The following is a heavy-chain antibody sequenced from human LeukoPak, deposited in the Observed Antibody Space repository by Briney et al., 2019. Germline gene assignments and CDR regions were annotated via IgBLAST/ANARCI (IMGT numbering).Heavy chain of an antibody. V-gene: IGHV3-48*03. CDR1: GFTSISYW. Sequence: GGSLRLSCEASGFTSISYWMSWVRQAPGKGLEWVSYISSSGSTIYYADSVKGRFTISRDNAKNSLYLQMNSLRAEDTAVYYCAELGITMIGGVWGKGTTVTISS. CDR2: ISSSGSTI. CDR3: AELGITMIGGV. D-gene: IGHD3-10*02. J-gene: IGHJ6*04.